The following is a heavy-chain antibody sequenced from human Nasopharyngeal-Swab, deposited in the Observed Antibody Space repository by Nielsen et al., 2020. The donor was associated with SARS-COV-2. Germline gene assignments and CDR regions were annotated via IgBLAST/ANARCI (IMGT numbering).Heavy chain of an antibody. CDR1: GGSISHYY. V-gene: IGHV4-59*08. J-gene: IGHJ5*02. CDR3: ARHYGHVVVTDNWFDP. CDR2: ISYTGST. Sequence: SETLSLTCTVSGGSISHYYWSWIRQPPGKGLEWIGYISYTGSTNYNPSLKSRVTISLDTSKTQFSLKLRSVTAADTAVYYCARHYGHVVVTDNWFDPWGQGTLVTVSS. D-gene: IGHD2-21*02.